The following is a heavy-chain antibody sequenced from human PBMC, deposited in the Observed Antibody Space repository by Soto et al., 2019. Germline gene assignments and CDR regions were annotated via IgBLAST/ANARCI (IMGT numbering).Heavy chain of an antibody. CDR2: ISAHNGNT. J-gene: IGHJ4*02. D-gene: IGHD1-1*01. CDR3: ARGRYGDY. Sequence: QVHLVQSGAEVKKPGASVKVSCKGSGYTFTSYGITWVRQAPGQGLEWMGWISAHNGNTNYAQKLQGTVTVTRDTYTSTAYMELRSLRSDDTAVYYCARGRYGDYWGQGALVTVSS. CDR1: GYTFTSYG. V-gene: IGHV1-18*01.